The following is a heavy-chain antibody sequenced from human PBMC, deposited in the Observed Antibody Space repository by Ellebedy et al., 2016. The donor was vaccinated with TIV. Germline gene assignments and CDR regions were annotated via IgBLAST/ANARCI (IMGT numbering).Heavy chain of an antibody. CDR2: FDPEDGET. CDR3: ARDSGRNGKSDY. CDR1: GYTLTELS. V-gene: IGHV1-24*01. D-gene: IGHD1-14*01. J-gene: IGHJ4*02. Sequence: ASVKVSCXVSGYTLTELSMHWVRQAPGKGLEWMGGFDPEDGETIYAQKFQGRVTMTEDTSTDTAYMELSSLRSDDTAVYYCARDSGRNGKSDYWGQGTLVTVSS.